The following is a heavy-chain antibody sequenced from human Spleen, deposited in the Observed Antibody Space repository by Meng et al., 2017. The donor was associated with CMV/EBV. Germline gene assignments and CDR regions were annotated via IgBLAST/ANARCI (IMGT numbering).Heavy chain of an antibody. V-gene: IGHV3-48*03. J-gene: IGHJ6*02. Sequence: GGSLRLSCAASGFTFSSYEMNWVSQAPGKGLEWVSYISSSGSTIYYADPVKGRFTISRDNAKNSLYLQMNSLRAEDTAVYYCARLAVIAAAVLSYYYYGPYYYYGMDVWGQGTTVTVSS. CDR2: ISSSGSTI. D-gene: IGHD6-13*01. CDR1: GFTFSSYE. CDR3: ARLAVIAAAVLSYYYYGPYYYYGMDV.